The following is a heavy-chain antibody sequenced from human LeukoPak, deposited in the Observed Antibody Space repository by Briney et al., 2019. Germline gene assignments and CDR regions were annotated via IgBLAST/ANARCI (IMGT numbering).Heavy chain of an antibody. V-gene: IGHV4-4*09. J-gene: IGHJ4*02. CDR2: IYTSGST. CDR3: ARYLLNYDSSGFDC. Sequence: SETLSLTCTVSGGSISSYYWSWIRQPPGKGLEWIGYIYTSGSTNYNPSLKSRVTISVDTSKNQFSLKLSSVTAADTAVYYCARYLLNYDSSGFDCWGQGTLVTVSS. CDR1: GGSISSYY. D-gene: IGHD3-22*01.